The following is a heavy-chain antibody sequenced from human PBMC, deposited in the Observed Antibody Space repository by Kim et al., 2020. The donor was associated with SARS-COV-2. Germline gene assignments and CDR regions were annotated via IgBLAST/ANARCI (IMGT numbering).Heavy chain of an antibody. J-gene: IGHJ4*02. V-gene: IGHV3-11*06. CDR3: ARGVHAFDDYYDSSGYRTDY. D-gene: IGHD3-22*01. Sequence: RFTISRDNAKNSLYLQMNSLRAEDTAVYYCARGVHAFDDYYDSSGYRTDYWGQGTLVTVSS.